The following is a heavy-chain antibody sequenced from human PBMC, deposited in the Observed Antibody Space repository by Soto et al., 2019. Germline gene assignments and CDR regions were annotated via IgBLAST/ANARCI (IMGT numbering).Heavy chain of an antibody. J-gene: IGHJ5*02. V-gene: IGHV4-31*02. CDR1: GGSITSGGYS. Sequence: QVQLQESGPGLVKPSQTLSLTCYVSGGSITSGGYSWTWIHHQPGKALQWIGYIFDSGSAYYNPSLKSRPQISVDTVKNLFSRELGSVTAADPAVYYWAGGGGYYRTFAPGGQEPLASVPS. CDR3: AGGGGYYRTFAP. D-gene: IGHD3-22*01. CDR2: IFDSGSA.